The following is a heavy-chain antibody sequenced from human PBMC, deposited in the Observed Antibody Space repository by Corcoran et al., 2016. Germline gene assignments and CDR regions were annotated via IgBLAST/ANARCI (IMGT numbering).Heavy chain of an antibody. Sequence: QVQLVQSGAEVKKPGASVKVSCKASGYTFTSYYMHWVRQAPGQGLEWMRLINPSGGSTSYAQKFQGRVTLTRDTSTTTGYMELSSLRSEDTAVYYCARVRNTAFGFDPWGQGTLVSVSS. CDR2: INPSGGST. D-gene: IGHD5-18*01. J-gene: IGHJ5*02. V-gene: IGHV1-46*01. CDR3: ARVRNTAFGFDP. CDR1: GYTFTSYY.